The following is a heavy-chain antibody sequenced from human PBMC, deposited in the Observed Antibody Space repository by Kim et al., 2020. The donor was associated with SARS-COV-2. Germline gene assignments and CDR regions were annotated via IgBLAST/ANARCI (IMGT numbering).Heavy chain of an antibody. CDR3: ARATVALRG. J-gene: IGHJ4*02. Sequence: STLYYSASWKCQFTISRDNAKNSLYLQMSSLRAEDTAVYYCARATVALRGWGQGTLVTVSS. V-gene: IGHV3-11*04. D-gene: IGHD6-19*01. CDR2: STL.